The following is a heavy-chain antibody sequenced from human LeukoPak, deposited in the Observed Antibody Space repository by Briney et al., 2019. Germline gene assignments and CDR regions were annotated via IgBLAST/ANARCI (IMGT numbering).Heavy chain of an antibody. V-gene: IGHV3-66*01. J-gene: IGHJ3*02. CDR3: ARSRYLDWGGAFDM. CDR2: IYSDGST. CDR1: GSIVSTNY. Sequence: GGSLRLSCAASGSIVSTNYMTWVRQAPGKGLEWVSVIYSDGSTYYADSVRGRFTISRDDFKNTVYLQLNRLRGEDTAIYYCARSRYLDWGGAFDMWGQGTMVTVSS. D-gene: IGHD3-9*01.